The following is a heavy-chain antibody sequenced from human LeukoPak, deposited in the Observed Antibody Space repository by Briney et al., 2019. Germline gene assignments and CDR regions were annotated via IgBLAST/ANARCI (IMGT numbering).Heavy chain of an antibody. D-gene: IGHD4-17*01. J-gene: IGHJ4*02. CDR2: IIPIFGTA. V-gene: IGHV1-69*06. CDR1: GGTFSSYA. Sequence: ASVKVSCKASGGTFSSYAISWVRQAPGQGLEWMGGIIPIFGTANYAQKFQGRVTITADKSTSTAYMELSSLGSEDTAVYYCARASPRDYGDYLCGYWGQGTLVTVSS. CDR3: ARASPRDYGDYLCGY.